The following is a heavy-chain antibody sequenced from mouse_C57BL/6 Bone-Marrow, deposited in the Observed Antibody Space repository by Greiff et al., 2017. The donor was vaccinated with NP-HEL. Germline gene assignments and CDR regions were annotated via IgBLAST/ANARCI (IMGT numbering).Heavy chain of an antibody. CDR3: ARGGNYWYYFDY. J-gene: IGHJ2*01. D-gene: IGHD2-1*01. CDR2: FHPYNDDT. CDR1: GYTFTTYP. V-gene: IGHV1-47*01. Sequence: QVQLQQSGAELVKPGASVKMSCKASGYTFTTYPIAWVKQNHGKSLEWIGNFHPYNDDTEYNEKFKNKATLSVEKSYSTVYLELSRLTSDDSSVYYCARGGNYWYYFDYWGQGTTLTGSS.